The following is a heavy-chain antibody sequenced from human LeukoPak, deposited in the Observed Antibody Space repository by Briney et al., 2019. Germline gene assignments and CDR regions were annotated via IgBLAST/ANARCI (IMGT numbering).Heavy chain of an antibody. CDR3: VSQTGIAAAGTSGWFDP. Sequence: SETLSLTCAVYGGSFSGYYWSWIRQPPGKGLEWIGEINHSGSTNYNPSLRSRVTISVDTSKNQFSLKLSSVTAADTAVYYCVSQTGIAAAGTSGWFDPWGQGTLVTVSS. CDR1: GGSFSGYY. D-gene: IGHD6-13*01. V-gene: IGHV4-34*01. J-gene: IGHJ5*02. CDR2: INHSGST.